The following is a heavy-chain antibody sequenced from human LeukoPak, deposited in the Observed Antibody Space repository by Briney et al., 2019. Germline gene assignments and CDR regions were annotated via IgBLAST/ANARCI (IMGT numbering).Heavy chain of an antibody. Sequence: QPGGSLRLSCAASGFTFSSYWMHWVRQAPGKGLVWVSRINSDGSSTSYADSVKGRFTISRDNSKNTLYLQMNSLRAEDTAVYYCAKDFTAMVRGVYDYWGQGTLVTVSS. CDR3: AKDFTAMVRGVYDY. D-gene: IGHD5-18*01. CDR2: INSDGSST. V-gene: IGHV3-74*01. J-gene: IGHJ4*02. CDR1: GFTFSSYW.